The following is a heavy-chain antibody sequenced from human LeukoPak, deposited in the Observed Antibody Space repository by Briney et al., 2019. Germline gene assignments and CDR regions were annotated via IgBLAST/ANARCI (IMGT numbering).Heavy chain of an antibody. J-gene: IGHJ6*02. D-gene: IGHD2-8*01. V-gene: IGHV3-30-3*01. CDR1: GFIFSSYA. CDR2: ISYDGSNK. Sequence: GGSLRHSCAASGFIFSSYAMHWVRQAPGKGLEWVAVISYDGSNKYYADSVKGRFTISRDNSKNTLYLQMNSLRAEDTAVYYCARGMVYVTPDYYGMDVWGQGTTVTVSS. CDR3: ARGMVYVTPDYYGMDV.